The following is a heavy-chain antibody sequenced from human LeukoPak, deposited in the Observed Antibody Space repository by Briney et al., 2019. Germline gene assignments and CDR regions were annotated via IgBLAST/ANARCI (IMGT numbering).Heavy chain of an antibody. V-gene: IGHV4-61*02. CDR2: IYTSGST. J-gene: IGHJ4*02. CDR1: GGSISSGSYY. D-gene: IGHD7-27*01. Sequence: PSQTLSLTCTVSGGSISSGSYYWSWIRQPAGKGLEWIGRIYTSGSTNYNPSLKSRVAISVDTSKNQFSLKLSSVTAAGTAVYYCARWSNWGNFDYWGQGTLVTVSS. CDR3: ARWSNWGNFDY.